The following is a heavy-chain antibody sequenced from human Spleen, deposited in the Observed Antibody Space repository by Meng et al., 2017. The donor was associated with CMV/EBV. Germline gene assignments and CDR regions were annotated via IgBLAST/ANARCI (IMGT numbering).Heavy chain of an antibody. V-gene: IGHV4-61*01. D-gene: IGHD1-1*01. Sequence: SETLSLTCAISGDSVSSNSAAWNWIRQPPGKGLEWIGYIYYSGSTNYNPSLKSRVTISVDTSKNQFSLKLSSVTAADTAVYYCARGSLFTGPIDYWGQGTLVTVSS. CDR2: IYYSGST. CDR1: GDSVSSNSAA. CDR3: ARGSLFTGPIDY. J-gene: IGHJ4*02.